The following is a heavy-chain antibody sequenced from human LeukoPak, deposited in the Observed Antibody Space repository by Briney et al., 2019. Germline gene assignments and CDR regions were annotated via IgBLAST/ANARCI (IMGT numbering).Heavy chain of an antibody. CDR1: GGSFSGYY. CDR3: ARGRLCDILTGYCSYYYYGMDV. CDR2: INHSGST. J-gene: IGHJ6*02. V-gene: IGHV4-34*01. Sequence: TSETLSLTCAVYGGSFSGYYWSWIRQPPGKGLGWIGEINHSGSTNYNPSLKSRVTISVDTSKNQFSLKLSSVTAADTAVYYCARGRLCDILTGYCSYYYYGMDVWGQGTTVTVSS. D-gene: IGHD3-9*01.